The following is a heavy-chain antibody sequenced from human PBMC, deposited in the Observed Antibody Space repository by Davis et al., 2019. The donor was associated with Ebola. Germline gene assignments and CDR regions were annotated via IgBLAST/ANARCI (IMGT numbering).Heavy chain of an antibody. CDR1: GGSFSGYY. Sequence: PSETLSLTYAVYGGSFSGYYWSWIRQPPGKGLEWIGEINHSGSTNYNPSLKSRVTISVDTSKNQFSLKLSSVTAADTAVYYCARGRFDFWSGYEGAPQPRRYYFDYWGQGTLVTVSS. CDR2: INHSGST. V-gene: IGHV4-34*01. D-gene: IGHD3-3*01. J-gene: IGHJ4*02. CDR3: ARGRFDFWSGYEGAPQPRRYYFDY.